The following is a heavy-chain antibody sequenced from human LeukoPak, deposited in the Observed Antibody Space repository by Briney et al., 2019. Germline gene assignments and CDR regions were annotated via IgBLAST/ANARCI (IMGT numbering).Heavy chain of an antibody. D-gene: IGHD4-23*01. Sequence: SETLSLTCGVYGGSFSGYYWTWIRQPPGKGLEWIGEIDHSGSTNYNPSLKSRVTISVDTSKNQFSLKMSSVTAADTAVYYCASDYGGNSASYFDYWGQGTLVTVSS. J-gene: IGHJ4*02. CDR3: ASDYGGNSASYFDY. CDR1: GGSFSGYY. V-gene: IGHV4-34*01. CDR2: IDHSGST.